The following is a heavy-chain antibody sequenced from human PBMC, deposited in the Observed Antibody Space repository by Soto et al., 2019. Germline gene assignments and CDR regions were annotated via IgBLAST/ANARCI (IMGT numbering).Heavy chain of an antibody. CDR1: GGSFSGYY. V-gene: IGHV4-34*01. CDR2: INHSGST. J-gene: IGHJ3*02. Sequence: SETLSLTCAVYGGSFSGYYWSWIRQPPGKGLEWIGEINHSGSTNYNPSLKSRVTISVDTSKNQFSLKLISVTAADTAVYYCARKVPYAFDIWGQGTMVTVSS. CDR3: ARKVPYAFDI.